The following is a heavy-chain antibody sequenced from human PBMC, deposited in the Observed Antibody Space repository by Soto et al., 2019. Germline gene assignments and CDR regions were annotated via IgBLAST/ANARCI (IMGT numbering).Heavy chain of an antibody. D-gene: IGHD3-22*01. CDR1: GGSLSTGTNY. CDR3: AREQYYDTGGYASTRYGMDV. Sequence: SETLPLPCTVSGGSLSTGTNYWIWLRHRPPKGLEGIGYIYYSGSIYYNPSPKSRVIMSVDTSKNQYSLKLSSVTAADSAVYYCAREQYYDTGGYASTRYGMDVWGQGTTVT. V-gene: IGHV4-31*03. J-gene: IGHJ6*02. CDR2: IYYSGSI.